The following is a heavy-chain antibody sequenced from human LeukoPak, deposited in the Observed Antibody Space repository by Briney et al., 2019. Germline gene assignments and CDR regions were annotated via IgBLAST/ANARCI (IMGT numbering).Heavy chain of an antibody. CDR3: ARTSYGYYYYYGMDV. D-gene: IGHD5-18*01. Sequence: PSETLSLTCAVYGGSFSGYYWSWIHQPPGKGLEWIGEINHSGSTNYNPSLKSRVTISVDTSKNQFSLKLSSVTAADTAVYYCARTSYGYYYYYGMDVWGQGTTVTVSS. CDR2: INHSGST. J-gene: IGHJ6*02. CDR1: GGSFSGYY. V-gene: IGHV4-34*01.